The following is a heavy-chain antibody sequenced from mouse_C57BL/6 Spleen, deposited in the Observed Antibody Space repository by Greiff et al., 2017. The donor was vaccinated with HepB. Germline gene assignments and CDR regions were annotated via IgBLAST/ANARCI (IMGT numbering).Heavy chain of an antibody. CDR3: AAFYYGH. CDR1: GFSLTSYG. V-gene: IGHV2-2*01. D-gene: IGHD1-1*01. Sequence: VKLVESGPGLVQPSQSLSITCTVSGFSLTSYGVHWVRQSPGKGLEWLGVIWSGGSTDYNAAFISRLSISKDNSKSQVFFKMNSLQADDTAIYYCAAFYYGHWGQGTSVTVSS. J-gene: IGHJ4*01. CDR2: IWSGGST.